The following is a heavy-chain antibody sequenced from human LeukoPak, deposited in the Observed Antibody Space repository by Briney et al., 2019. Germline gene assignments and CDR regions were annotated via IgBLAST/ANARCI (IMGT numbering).Heavy chain of an antibody. D-gene: IGHD2-15*01. CDR1: GGSISSSSYY. V-gene: IGHV4-39*07. J-gene: IGHJ5*02. CDR2: IYYSGST. Sequence: PSETLSLTCTVSGGSISSSSYYWGWIRQPPGKGLEWIGSIYYSGSTYYNPSLKSRVTISVDTSKNQFSLKLSSVTAADTAAYYCARGPLEYCSGGTCYSGRNWFDPWGQGTLVTVSS. CDR3: ARGPLEYCSGGTCYSGRNWFDP.